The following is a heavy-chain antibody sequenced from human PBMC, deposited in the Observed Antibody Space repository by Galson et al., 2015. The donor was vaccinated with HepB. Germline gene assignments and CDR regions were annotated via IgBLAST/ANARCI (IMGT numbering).Heavy chain of an antibody. V-gene: IGHV3-23*01. CDR1: GFTFSSYA. CDR2: ISGSGGST. J-gene: IGHJ4*02. D-gene: IGHD2-2*01. Sequence: SLRLSCAASGFTFSSYAMGWVRQAPGKGLEWVSAISGSGGSTYYADSVKGRFTISRDNSKNTLYLQMNSLRAEDTAVYYCAKRDRNRGAAAFDYWGQGTLVTVSS. CDR3: AKRDRNRGAAAFDY.